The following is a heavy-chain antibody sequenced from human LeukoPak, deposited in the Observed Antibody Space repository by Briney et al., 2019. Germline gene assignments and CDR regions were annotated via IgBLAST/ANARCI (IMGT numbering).Heavy chain of an antibody. J-gene: IGHJ5*02. V-gene: IGHV4-59*01. CDR1: GGSISSYY. Sequence: PSETLSLTCTVPGGSISSYYWSWIRQPPGKGLEWIGYIYYSGNTNYNPSLKSRVTISVDTSKNQFSLKLSSVTAADTAVYYCARVQGYCSSTSCPNWFDPWGQGTLVTVSS. D-gene: IGHD2-2*01. CDR2: IYYSGNT. CDR3: ARVQGYCSSTSCPNWFDP.